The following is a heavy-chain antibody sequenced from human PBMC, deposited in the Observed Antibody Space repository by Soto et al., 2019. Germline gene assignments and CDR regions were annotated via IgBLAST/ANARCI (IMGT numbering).Heavy chain of an antibody. CDR3: ARGRYGDY. CDR2: ISAHNGNT. Sequence: QVHLVQSGAEVXKPGASVKVSCKGSGYTFTTYGITWVRQAPGQGLEWMGWISAHNGNTNYAQKLQGRVTVTRDTSTSTAYMELRGLRSDDTAVYYCARGRYGDYWGQGALVTVSS. CDR1: GYTFTTYG. V-gene: IGHV1-18*01. D-gene: IGHD1-1*01. J-gene: IGHJ4*02.